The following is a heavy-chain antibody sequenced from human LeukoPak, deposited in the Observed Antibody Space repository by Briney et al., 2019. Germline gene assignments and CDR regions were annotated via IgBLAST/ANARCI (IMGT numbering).Heavy chain of an antibody. J-gene: IGHJ6*02. CDR1: GGTFSSYA. CDR3: ARTQGYYDFWSGYPNFYYYGMDV. V-gene: IGHV1-69*05. Sequence: ASVKVSCKASGGTFSSYAISWVRQAPGQGLECMGGIIPIFGTANYAQKFQGRVTMTRDTSTSTVYVELSSLRSEDTAVYYCARTQGYYDFWSGYPNFYYYGMDVWGQGTTVTVSS. CDR2: IIPIFGTA. D-gene: IGHD3-3*01.